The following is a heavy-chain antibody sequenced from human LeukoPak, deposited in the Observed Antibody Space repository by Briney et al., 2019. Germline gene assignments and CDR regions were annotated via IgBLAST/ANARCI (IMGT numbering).Heavy chain of an antibody. CDR2: INHSGST. J-gene: IGHJ4*02. D-gene: IGHD3-10*01. Sequence: KPSETLSLTCAVYGGSFSGYYWSWIRQPPGKGLEWIGEINHSGSTNYNPSLRSRVTISVDTSKNQSSLKLSSVTAADTAVYYCARGMVRGAPYYFDYWGQGTLVTVSS. CDR3: ARGMVRGAPYYFDY. CDR1: GGSFSGYY. V-gene: IGHV4-34*01.